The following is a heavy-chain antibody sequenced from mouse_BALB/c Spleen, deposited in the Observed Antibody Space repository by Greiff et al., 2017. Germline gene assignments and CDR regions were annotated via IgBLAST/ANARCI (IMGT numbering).Heavy chain of an antibody. J-gene: IGHJ3*01. CDR2: IYPGDGDT. Sequence: QVQLQQSGAELARPGASVKLSCKASGYTFTSYWMQWVKQRPGQGLEWIGAIYPGDGDTRYTQKFKGKATLTADKSSSTAYMQLSSLASEDSAVYYCARYHGTSFAYWGQGTLVTVSA. D-gene: IGHD1-1*01. CDR1: GYTFTSYW. CDR3: ARYHGTSFAY. V-gene: IGHV1-87*01.